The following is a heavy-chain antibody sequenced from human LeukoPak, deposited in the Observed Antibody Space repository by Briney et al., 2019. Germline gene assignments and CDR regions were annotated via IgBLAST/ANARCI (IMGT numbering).Heavy chain of an antibody. CDR2: IYPADSDT. CDR3: ATMVGQQLRVRWFDP. CDR1: GYSFTNYW. D-gene: IGHD6-13*01. V-gene: IGHV5-51*02. Sequence: GESLKISCKGSGYSFTNYWTGWVRQMPGKGMEWMGIIYPADSDTRYSPSFQGQVTMSADKSISTAYLQWSSLKASDTATYYCATMVGQQLRVRWFDPWGQGTLVTVSS. J-gene: IGHJ5*02.